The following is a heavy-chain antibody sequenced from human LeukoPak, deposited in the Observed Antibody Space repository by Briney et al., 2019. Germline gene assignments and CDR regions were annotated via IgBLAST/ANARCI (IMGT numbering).Heavy chain of an antibody. CDR2: TYHRSTWYN. CDR1: GDSVSSNSVT. V-gene: IGHV6-1*01. D-gene: IGHD2-2*01. CDR3: ARRLTQYDCFDP. Sequence: SQTLSLTCAISGDSVSSNSVTWNWIRQSPSRGLEWLGRTYHRSTWYNDYAVSVRGRITVNPDTSKNQFSLHLNSVTPEDTAVYYCARRLTQYDCFDPWGQGILVTVSS. J-gene: IGHJ5*02.